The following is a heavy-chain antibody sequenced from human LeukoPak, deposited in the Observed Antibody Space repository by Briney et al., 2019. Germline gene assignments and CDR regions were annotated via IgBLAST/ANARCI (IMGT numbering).Heavy chain of an antibody. V-gene: IGHV3-7*01. CDR1: GFTFSTSW. D-gene: IGHD2-21*01. CDR3: VRDSDYQRNSGGRYAHYVALDI. J-gene: IGHJ3*02. CDR2: IKADGSVK. Sequence: QSGGSLRLSCAASGFTFSTSWMSWVRQAPGKGLEWVANIKADGSVKHYVDSMEGRFTISRDNARDSLYLQMNSLRAEDTAVYYCVRDSDYQRNSGGRYAHYVALDIWGHGTMVTLSS.